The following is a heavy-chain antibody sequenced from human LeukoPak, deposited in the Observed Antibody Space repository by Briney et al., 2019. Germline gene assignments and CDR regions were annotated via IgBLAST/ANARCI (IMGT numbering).Heavy chain of an antibody. CDR3: ARQAFGGVIVIPDAFDI. CDR2: INHSGST. D-gene: IGHD3-16*02. CDR1: DGSFSGYY. V-gene: IGHV4-34*01. J-gene: IGHJ3*02. Sequence: PSETLSLTCAVYDGSFSGYYWSWIRQPPGKGLEWIGEINHSGSTNYNPSLKSRVTISVDTSKNQFSLKLSSVTAADTAVYYCARQAFGGVIVIPDAFDIWGQGTMVTVSS.